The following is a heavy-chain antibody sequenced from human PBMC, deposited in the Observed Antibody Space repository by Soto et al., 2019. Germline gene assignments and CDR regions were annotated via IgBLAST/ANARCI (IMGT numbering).Heavy chain of an antibody. CDR1: GFSISINY. CDR2: IHSGGNT. D-gene: IGHD6-19*01. CDR3: ASIAVAEGFDP. V-gene: IGHV3-53*02. J-gene: IGHJ5*02. Sequence: EVQLVETGGGLIQPGGSLRLSCAASGFSISINYMSWVRQAPGNGLEWVSIIHSGGNTDYADSVKGRFTVSRDNSKNTVYLQMNSLRAEDTAIYYCASIAVAEGFDPWGQGTLVTGSS.